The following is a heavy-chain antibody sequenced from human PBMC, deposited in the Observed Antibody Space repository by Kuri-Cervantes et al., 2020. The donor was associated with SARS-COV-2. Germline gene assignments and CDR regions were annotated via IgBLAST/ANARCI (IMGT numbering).Heavy chain of an antibody. Sequence: SVKVSCKASGFTFTSSAVQWVRQARGQRLEWIGWIVVGSGNTNYAQKFQERVTITRDMSTSTAYMELSSLRSEDTAVYYCAAVNYYDSSGALNDAFDIWGQGTMVTVSS. V-gene: IGHV1-58*01. CDR3: AAVNYYDSSGALNDAFDI. D-gene: IGHD3-22*01. J-gene: IGHJ3*02. CDR2: IVVGSGNT. CDR1: GFTFTSSA.